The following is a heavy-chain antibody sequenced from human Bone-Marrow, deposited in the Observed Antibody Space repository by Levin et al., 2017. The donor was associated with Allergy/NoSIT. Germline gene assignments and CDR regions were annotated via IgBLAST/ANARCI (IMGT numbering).Heavy chain of an antibody. Sequence: PGGSLRLSCAVSGISVTNSYMTWVRQAPGKGLEWVSVIYAGGATYYSDSVKGRFTISRDTSTVFLQMDSLRGDDTAMYYCATTDGGSGSYYGYWGQGTLVTVSA. J-gene: IGHJ4*02. CDR1: GISVTNSY. V-gene: IGHV3-53*01. D-gene: IGHD3-10*01. CDR2: IYAGGAT. CDR3: ATTDGGSGSYYGY.